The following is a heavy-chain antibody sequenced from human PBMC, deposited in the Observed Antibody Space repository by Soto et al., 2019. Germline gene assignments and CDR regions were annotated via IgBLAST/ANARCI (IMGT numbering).Heavy chain of an antibody. Sequence: QVQLVESGGGVVQPGRSLRLSCAASGFTFSSYGMHWVRQAPGKGLEWVAVIWYDGSNKYYADSVKGRFTISRDNSKNTLYLQLNSRRAEDTAVYYCARDQGSSWIPDFDYWGQGTLVTVSS. CDR3: ARDQGSSWIPDFDY. V-gene: IGHV3-33*01. D-gene: IGHD6-13*01. CDR1: GFTFSSYG. J-gene: IGHJ4*02. CDR2: IWYDGSNK.